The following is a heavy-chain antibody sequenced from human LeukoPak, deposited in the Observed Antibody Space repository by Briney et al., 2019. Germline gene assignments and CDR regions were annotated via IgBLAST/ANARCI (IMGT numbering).Heavy chain of an antibody. D-gene: IGHD3-10*01. CDR3: ARGRPDGSGSYYKFDP. V-gene: IGHV4-59*08. Sequence: SETLSLTCTVSGGSISSYYWNWIRQPPGKGLEWIGYIYYTGSTNYNPSLKSRVTISVDTSKNQFSLKLSSVTAADTAVYYCARGRPDGSGSYYKFDPWGQGTLVTVSS. CDR1: GGSISSYY. J-gene: IGHJ5*02. CDR2: IYYTGST.